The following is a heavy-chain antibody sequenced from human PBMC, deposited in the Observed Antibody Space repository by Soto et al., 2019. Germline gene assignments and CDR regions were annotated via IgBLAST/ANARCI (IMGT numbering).Heavy chain of an antibody. CDR1: GGSISSGGYY. Sequence: QVQLQESGPRLVKPSQTLSLPCTVSGGSISSGGYYWSWMRQHPGKGLEWIGYIYYSGGTYYTQSLKSPDTISVDTSKNQFSRKLSTVTAADTVVYYCARAPVYPDYWGHGTLVTVSS. D-gene: IGHD6-6*01. CDR2: IYYSGGT. J-gene: IGHJ4*01. CDR3: ARAPVYPDY. V-gene: IGHV4-31*01.